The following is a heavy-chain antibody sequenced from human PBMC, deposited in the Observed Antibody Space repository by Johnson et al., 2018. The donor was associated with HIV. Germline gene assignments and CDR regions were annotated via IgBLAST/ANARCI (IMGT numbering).Heavy chain of an antibody. J-gene: IGHJ3*02. V-gene: IGHV3-11*04. CDR3: ASETRGSSWFDAFDI. CDR2: ISSSGSTI. CDR1: GFTFSDYY. D-gene: IGHD6-13*01. Sequence: VKLVESGGGLVKPGGSLRLSCAASGFTFSDYYMSWIRQAPGKGLEWVSYISSSGSTIYYADSVKGRFTISRDKAKNSLYLQMNSLRAEETAVYYCASETRGSSWFDAFDIWGQGTMVTVSS.